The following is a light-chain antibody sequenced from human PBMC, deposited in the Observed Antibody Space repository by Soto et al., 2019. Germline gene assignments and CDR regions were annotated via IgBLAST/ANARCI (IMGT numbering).Light chain of an antibody. CDR3: ATWDDSRQGV. V-gene: IGLV1-44*01. CDR2: TNN. J-gene: IGLJ1*01. CDR1: TSNIESHT. Sequence: QSVLTEPPSSSGTPGQRITISCSGSTSNIESHTVNWYQQVPGTAPRLLINTNNQRPSGVPDRFSGSKSGASASLTISGLRSEDAATYYCATWDDSRQGVFGTRTKVTVL.